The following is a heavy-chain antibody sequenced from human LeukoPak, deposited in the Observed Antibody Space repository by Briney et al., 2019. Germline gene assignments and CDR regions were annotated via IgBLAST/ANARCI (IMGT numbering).Heavy chain of an antibody. CDR2: ISKSGDHT. Sequence: GGSLRLSCAASGLTVSSNYMSWVRQAPGKGLEWVSAISKSGDHTYYAASAKGRFTVYRDNSKNAQYLQMNSLRAEDTAVYYCATSWGPDTSAFRWGRDGMDVWGQGTTVIVS. J-gene: IGHJ6*02. CDR1: GLTVSSNY. V-gene: IGHV3-53*01. CDR3: ATSWGPDTSAFRWGRDGMDV. D-gene: IGHD3-16*01.